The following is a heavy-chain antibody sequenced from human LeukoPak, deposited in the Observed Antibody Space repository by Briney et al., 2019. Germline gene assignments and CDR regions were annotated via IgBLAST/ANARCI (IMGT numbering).Heavy chain of an antibody. CDR3: ARARGAAAAPEVDY. D-gene: IGHD6-13*01. CDR2: IKQDGSEK. CDR1: GFTFSSYW. J-gene: IGHJ4*02. Sequence: PGGSLRLSCAASGFTFSSYWMTWVRQAPGKGLEWVANIKQDGSEKYCVDSVKGRFTISRDNAKNSLYLQMNSLRAEDTAVYYCARARGAAAAPEVDYWGQGTLVTVSS. V-gene: IGHV3-7*03.